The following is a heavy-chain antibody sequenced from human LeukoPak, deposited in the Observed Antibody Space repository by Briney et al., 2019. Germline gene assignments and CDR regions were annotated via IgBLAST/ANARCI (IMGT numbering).Heavy chain of an antibody. J-gene: IGHJ4*02. CDR3: ARQGNDYGSGSLADY. CDR1: GGSISSSSYY. Sequence: SETLSLTCTVSGGSISSSSYYWGWIRQPPGKGLEWIGSIYYSRSTYYNPSLKSRVTISVDTSKNQFSLKLSSVTAADTAVYYCARQGNDYGSGSLADYWGQGTLVTVSS. V-gene: IGHV4-39*01. D-gene: IGHD3-10*01. CDR2: IYYSRST.